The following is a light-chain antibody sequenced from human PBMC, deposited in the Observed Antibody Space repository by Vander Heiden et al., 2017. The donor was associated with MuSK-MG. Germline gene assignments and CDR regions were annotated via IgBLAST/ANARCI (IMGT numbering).Light chain of an antibody. CDR3: QQYHNWPPLT. Sequence: EIVLTQSPATLYVSPGERATLSCRASQSVSSSVAWYQQKPGQAPSLLSYAASTRATGIPARFSGSGSGTEFTLTINSLQSEDFAVYYCQQYHNWPPLTFGGGTKVEIK. V-gene: IGKV3-15*01. CDR2: AAS. J-gene: IGKJ4*01. CDR1: QSVSSS.